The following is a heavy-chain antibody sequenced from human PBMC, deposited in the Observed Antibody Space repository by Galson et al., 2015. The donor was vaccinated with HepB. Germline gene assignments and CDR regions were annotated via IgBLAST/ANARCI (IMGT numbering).Heavy chain of an antibody. J-gene: IGHJ4*02. CDR2: INAGNGNT. CDR1: GYTFTSYA. V-gene: IGHV1-3*01. Sequence: SCKASGYTFTSYAMHWVRQAPGQRLEWMGWINAGNGNTKYSQKFQGRVTITRDTSASTAYMELSSLRSEDTAVYYCARDVVVIEYYFDYWGQGTLVTVSS. CDR3: ARDVVVIEYYFDY. D-gene: IGHD2-21*01.